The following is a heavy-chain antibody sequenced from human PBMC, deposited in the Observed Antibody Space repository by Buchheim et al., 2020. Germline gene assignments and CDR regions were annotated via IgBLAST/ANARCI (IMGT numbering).Heavy chain of an antibody. CDR3: ARVEGDYLYGMDV. Sequence: QVQLQESGPGLVKPSGTLSPTCVVSGGSISSSNWWSWVRQPPGKGLEWIGEVYHSGSTNYNPSPKSRATISVDKSKNQFSPKLSSVTAADTAVYYCARVEGDYLYGMDVWGQGTT. CDR1: GGSISSSNW. CDR2: VYHSGST. V-gene: IGHV4-4*02. D-gene: IGHD4-17*01. J-gene: IGHJ6*02.